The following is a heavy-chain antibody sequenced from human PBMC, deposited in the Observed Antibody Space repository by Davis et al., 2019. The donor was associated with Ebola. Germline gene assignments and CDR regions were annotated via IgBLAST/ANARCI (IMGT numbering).Heavy chain of an antibody. CDR1: GFTFSRYA. CDR2: ISGNGGGT. CDR3: AGGDFWSGQFDH. J-gene: IGHJ4*02. D-gene: IGHD3-3*01. Sequence: GGSLRLSCAASGFTFSRYAMSWVRQAPGNALEWVSAISGNGGGTYYADSVKGRFTISRDNSKSTLFLQLTSLRGEDSAIYYCAGGDFWSGQFDHWGQGTLVTVSS. V-gene: IGHV3-23*01.